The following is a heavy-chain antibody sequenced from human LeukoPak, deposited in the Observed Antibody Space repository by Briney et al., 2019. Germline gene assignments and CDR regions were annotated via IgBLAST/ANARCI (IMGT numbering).Heavy chain of an antibody. D-gene: IGHD3-10*01. J-gene: IGHJ2*01. CDR3: AKAMSSAWNFDL. Sequence: SSETLSLTCTVSGDSISTYSWIWIRQPPGKGLECIGYISYSGSTNCNPSLQSRVTMSVATSKNQFSLKLNSVTAADTAVYYCAKAMSSAWNFDLWGRGTLVTVSS. V-gene: IGHV4-59*01. CDR2: ISYSGST. CDR1: GDSISTYS.